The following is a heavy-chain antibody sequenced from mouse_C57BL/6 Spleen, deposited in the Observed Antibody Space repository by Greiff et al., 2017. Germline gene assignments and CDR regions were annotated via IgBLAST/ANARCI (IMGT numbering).Heavy chain of an antibody. V-gene: IGHV1-82*01. D-gene: IGHD1-1*01. CDR1: GYAFSSSW. CDR3: ARSGYYGSSSWFAY. CDR2: IYPGDGDT. Sequence: QVQLQQSGPELVKPGASVKISCKASGYAFSSSWMNWVKQRPGKGLEWIGRIYPGDGDTNYNGKLKGKATLTADKSSSTAYMQLSSLTSEYSAVYFCARSGYYGSSSWFAYWGQGTLVTVSA. J-gene: IGHJ3*01.